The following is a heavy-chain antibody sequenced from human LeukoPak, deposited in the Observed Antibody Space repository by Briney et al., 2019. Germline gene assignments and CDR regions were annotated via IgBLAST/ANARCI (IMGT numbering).Heavy chain of an antibody. V-gene: IGHV4-59*01. CDR3: ARVDSSGWYPDDAFDI. CDR2: IYYSGST. D-gene: IGHD6-19*01. Sequence: SETLSLTCTVSGGSISSYYWSWIRQPPGKGLEWIGYIYYSGSTNYNPSLKSRVTISVDTSKNQFSLKLSSVTAADTAVYYCARVDSSGWYPDDAFDIWGQGTMVTVSS. J-gene: IGHJ3*02. CDR1: GGSISSYY.